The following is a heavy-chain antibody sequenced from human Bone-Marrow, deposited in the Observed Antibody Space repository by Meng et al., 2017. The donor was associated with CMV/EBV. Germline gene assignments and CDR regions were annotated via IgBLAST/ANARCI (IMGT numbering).Heavy chain of an antibody. V-gene: IGHV3-48*04. CDR3: ARVLYSSSSPFDY. CDR1: GFTFSSYS. J-gene: IGHJ4*02. CDR2: ISSSSSTI. Sequence: LTCAASGFTFSSYSMNWVRQAPGKGLEWVSYISSSSSTIYYADSVKGRFTISRDNAKNSLYLQMNSLRAEDTAVYYCARVLYSSSSPFDYWGQGTLVTVSS. D-gene: IGHD6-6*01.